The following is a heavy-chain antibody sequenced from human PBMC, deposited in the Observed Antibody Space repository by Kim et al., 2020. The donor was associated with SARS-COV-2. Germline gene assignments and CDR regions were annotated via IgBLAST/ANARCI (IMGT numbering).Heavy chain of an antibody. V-gene: IGHV4-59*01. Sequence: KSRVTISVDTSKNQFSLKLSSVTAADTAVYYCARVAAGMVRGVIKNYFDYWGQGTLVTVSS. D-gene: IGHD3-10*01. J-gene: IGHJ4*02. CDR3: ARVAAGMVRGVIKNYFDY.